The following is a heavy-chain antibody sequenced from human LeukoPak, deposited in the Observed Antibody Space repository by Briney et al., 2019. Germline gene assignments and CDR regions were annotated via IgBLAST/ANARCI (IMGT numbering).Heavy chain of an antibody. D-gene: IGHD3-22*01. CDR3: ARDRGYYDSSGYHNWFDP. CDR2: IGAYNGNT. J-gene: IGHJ5*02. CDR1: GYTFTSYG. V-gene: IGHV1-18*01. Sequence: ASVKVSCKASGYTFTSYGISWVRQAPGQGLEWMRWIGAYNGNTNYAQKLQGRVTMTSDTSTSTAYMELRSLRSDDTAVYYCARDRGYYDSSGYHNWFDPWGQGTLVTVSS.